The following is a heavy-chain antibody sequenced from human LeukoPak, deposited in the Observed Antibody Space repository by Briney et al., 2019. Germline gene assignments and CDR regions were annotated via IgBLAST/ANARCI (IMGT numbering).Heavy chain of an antibody. CDR1: GGTFSSYA. J-gene: IGHJ5*02. Sequence: SVKVSCKASGGTFSSYAISWVRQAPGQGLEWMGRIIPILGIASYAQKFQGRVTITADKSTSTAYMELSSLISEDTAVYYCAREAVAGTGWFDPWGQGTLVTVSS. CDR3: AREAVAGTGWFDP. CDR2: IIPILGIA. D-gene: IGHD6-19*01. V-gene: IGHV1-69*04.